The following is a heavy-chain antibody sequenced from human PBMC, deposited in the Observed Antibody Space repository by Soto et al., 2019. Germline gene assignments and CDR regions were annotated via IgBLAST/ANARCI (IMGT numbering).Heavy chain of an antibody. V-gene: IGHV3-64*07. CDR2: ISSNGGST. J-gene: IGHJ4*02. CDR3: ARGWQWISY. CDR1: GFTFSTYA. Sequence: EVQLVESGGGLVQPGGSLRLSCAASGFTFSTYAMEWVRQAPGKGLEYVSAISSNGGSTYYADSVKGRFIISRDNSKNTLYLQMGSLRAEDMAVYYWARGWQWISYWGQGTLVTVSS. D-gene: IGHD6-19*01.